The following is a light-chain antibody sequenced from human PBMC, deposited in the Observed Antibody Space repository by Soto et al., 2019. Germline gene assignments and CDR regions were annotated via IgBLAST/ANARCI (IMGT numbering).Light chain of an antibody. CDR3: QDYGNSRT. V-gene: IGKV3-20*01. J-gene: IGKJ1*01. CDR2: DAF. CDR1: QSVSNKY. Sequence: ETVLTQSPGTLSLSPGERATHSCRASQSVSNKYLAWYQQRPGQAPRLLIYDAFSRATGVPDRFSGSGSGTDFTLTISRLEPEDFAVYYCQDYGNSRTFGQGTKVEI.